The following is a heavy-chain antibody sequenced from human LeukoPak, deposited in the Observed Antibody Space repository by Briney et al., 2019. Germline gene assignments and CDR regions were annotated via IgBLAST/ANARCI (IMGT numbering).Heavy chain of an antibody. CDR3: ARGAGWPN. CDR2: INQNGSDK. CDR1: GFTFSSYG. D-gene: IGHD6-19*01. J-gene: IGHJ4*02. Sequence: GGSLRLSCAASGFTFSSYGMHWVRQAPGKGLEWVANINQNGSDKYYVESVKGRFTISRDNAKNSLYLQMNGLRDEDTAVYYRARGAGWPNWGQGTLVTVSS. V-gene: IGHV3-7*01.